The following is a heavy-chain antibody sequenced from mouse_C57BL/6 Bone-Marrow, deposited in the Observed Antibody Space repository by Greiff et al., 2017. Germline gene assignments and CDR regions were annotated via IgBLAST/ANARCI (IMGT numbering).Heavy chain of an antibody. CDR3: ARGAGGY. J-gene: IGHJ2*01. Sequence: ESGAELVRPGTSVKVSCKASGYAFTNYLLEWVKQRPGQGLEWIGVVNPGSGGTNYNEKFKGKATLTADKSSSTAYMQLSSLTSEDSAVYFCARGAGGYWGQGTTLTVSS. CDR2: VNPGSGGT. D-gene: IGHD6-1*01. CDR1: GYAFTNYL. V-gene: IGHV1-54*01.